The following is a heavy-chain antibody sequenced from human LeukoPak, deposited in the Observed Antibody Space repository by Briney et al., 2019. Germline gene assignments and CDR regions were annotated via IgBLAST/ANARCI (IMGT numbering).Heavy chain of an antibody. CDR3: AREEVEVSAAYNWYFDL. CDR1: GFSFNTYS. J-gene: IGHJ2*01. V-gene: IGHV3-21*01. Sequence: GGSLRLSCAASGFSFNTYSINWVRQAPGKGLEWVSSISSRSDYIYYADSVKGRFTISRDNANNSLYLQMNSLRAEDTAVYYCAREEVEVSAAYNWYFDLWGRGTLVTVSS. CDR2: ISSRSDYI. D-gene: IGHD2-2*01.